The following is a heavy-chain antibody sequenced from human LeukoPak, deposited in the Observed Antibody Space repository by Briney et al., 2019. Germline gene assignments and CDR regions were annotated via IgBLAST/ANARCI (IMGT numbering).Heavy chain of an antibody. Sequence: GASVKVSCKASGGTFSSYAISWVRQAPGQGLEWMGRIIPIFGTANYAQKFQGRVTITTDESTSTAYMELSSLRSEDTAVYYCASQDTAMDAFDISGQGTMVTVSS. J-gene: IGHJ3*02. CDR3: ASQDTAMDAFDI. CDR2: IIPIFGTA. CDR1: GGTFSSYA. V-gene: IGHV1-69*05. D-gene: IGHD5-18*01.